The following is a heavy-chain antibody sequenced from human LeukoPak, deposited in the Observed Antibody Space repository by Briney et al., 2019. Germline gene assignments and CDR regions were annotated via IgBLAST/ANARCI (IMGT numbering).Heavy chain of an antibody. CDR3: AKVGYSYGDALNI. V-gene: IGHV3-53*01. Sequence: GGSLRLPCAASGFTVSSNYMSWVRQAPGKGLEWVSVIYSGGSTYYADSVKGRFTISRDNSKNTLYLQMNSLRAEDTAVYYCAKVGYSYGDALNIWGQGTMVTVSS. CDR1: GFTVSSNY. D-gene: IGHD5-18*01. J-gene: IGHJ3*02. CDR2: IYSGGST.